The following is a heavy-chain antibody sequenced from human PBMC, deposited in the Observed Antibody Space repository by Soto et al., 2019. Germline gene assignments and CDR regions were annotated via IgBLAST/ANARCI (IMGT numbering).Heavy chain of an antibody. CDR3: AKDGVDLGYCSGGSCPNWFDP. CDR2: ISYDGSNK. Sequence: PGGSLRLSCAASGFTFSSYGMHWVRQAPGKGLEWVAVISYDGSNKYYADSVKGRFTISRDNSKNTLYLQMNSLRAEDTAVYYCAKDGVDLGYCSGGSCPNWFDPWGQGTRVTSPQ. J-gene: IGHJ5*02. V-gene: IGHV3-30*18. CDR1: GFTFSSYG. D-gene: IGHD2-15*01.